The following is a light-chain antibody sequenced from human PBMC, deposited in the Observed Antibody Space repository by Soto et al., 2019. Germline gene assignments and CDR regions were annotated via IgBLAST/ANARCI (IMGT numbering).Light chain of an antibody. CDR1: QSVGSS. Sequence: ETFMTQSPATLSVSPGERATLSCRASQSVGSSLAWYQQKPGQAPRLLIYGASTRATGIPARFSASGSGTEFTLTVSSLQSEESAVYYCQQYNDLPPYTFGQGTKLEIK. CDR3: QQYNDLPPYT. V-gene: IGKV3-15*01. J-gene: IGKJ2*01. CDR2: GAS.